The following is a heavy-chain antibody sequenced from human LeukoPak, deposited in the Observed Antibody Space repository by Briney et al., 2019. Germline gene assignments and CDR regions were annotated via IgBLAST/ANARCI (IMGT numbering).Heavy chain of an antibody. J-gene: IGHJ4*02. CDR1: GFTFSDYY. CDR3: ARIAVAGKVFDY. CDR2: ISSSGSTI. Sequence: GGSLRLSCAASGFTFSDYYMSWIRQAPGKGLEWVSYISSSGSTIYYADSVKGRFTISRDNARNSLYLQMNSLRAEDTAVYYCARIAVAGKVFDYWGRGTLVTVSS. D-gene: IGHD6-19*01. V-gene: IGHV3-11*01.